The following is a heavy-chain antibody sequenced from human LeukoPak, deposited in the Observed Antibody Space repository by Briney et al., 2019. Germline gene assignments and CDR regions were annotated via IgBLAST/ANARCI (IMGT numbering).Heavy chain of an antibody. CDR3: AKDLVGGSYYFDD. CDR1: GFTFSTYG. Sequence: GGSLRLSCAASGFTFSTYGMHWVRQAPGKGLEWVAFIRYDGSNKYYADSVKGRFTISRDNSKNTLYLQMNSLRAEDTAVYYCAKDLVGGSYYFDDWGQGTPVTVSS. J-gene: IGHJ4*02. D-gene: IGHD1-26*01. CDR2: IRYDGSNK. V-gene: IGHV3-30*02.